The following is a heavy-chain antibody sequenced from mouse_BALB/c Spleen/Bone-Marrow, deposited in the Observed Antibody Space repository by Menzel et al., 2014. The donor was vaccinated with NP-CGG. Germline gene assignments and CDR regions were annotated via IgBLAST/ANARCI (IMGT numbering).Heavy chain of an antibody. CDR2: IWADGSK. V-gene: IGHV2-9*01. Sequence: VKVVESGPGLVAPSQSLSITCTVSGFSLTTFGVDWVRQPPGKGLEWLGVIWADGSKSYNSALMSRLSIRKDNSRSQVFLKMNSLQTDDTAMYYCAKNSYDAMDYWGQGTSVTVSS. CDR3: AKNSYDAMDY. CDR1: GFSLTTFG. J-gene: IGHJ4*01.